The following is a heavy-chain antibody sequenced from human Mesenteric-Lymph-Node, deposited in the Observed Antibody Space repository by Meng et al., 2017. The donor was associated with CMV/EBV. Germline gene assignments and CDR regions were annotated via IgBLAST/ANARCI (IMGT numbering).Heavy chain of an antibody. CDR2: ISSSSSYI. V-gene: IGHV3-21*01. Sequence: GESLKTSCAASGSTFSSYIMNWVRQAPGKGLEWVSSISSSSSYIYYADSVKGRFTISRDNSKNSLYLQMNSLRAEDTAVYYCARYGWETGRARLDYWGQGTLVTVSS. D-gene: IGHD1-26*01. CDR3: ARYGWETGRARLDY. J-gene: IGHJ4*02. CDR1: GSTFSSYI.